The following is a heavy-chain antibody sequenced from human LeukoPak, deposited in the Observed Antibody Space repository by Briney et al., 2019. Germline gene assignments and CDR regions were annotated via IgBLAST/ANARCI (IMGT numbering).Heavy chain of an antibody. Sequence: GGSLRLSCAASGFTFSSYGMHWVRQAPGKGLEWVAVIWYDGSNKNYADSVKGRFTISRDNSKNTLYLQMNSLRAEDTAVYYCARDKKDYDSSGYIDYWGQGTLVTVSS. V-gene: IGHV3-33*01. J-gene: IGHJ4*02. CDR3: ARDKKDYDSSGYIDY. CDR1: GFTFSSYG. D-gene: IGHD3-22*01. CDR2: IWYDGSNK.